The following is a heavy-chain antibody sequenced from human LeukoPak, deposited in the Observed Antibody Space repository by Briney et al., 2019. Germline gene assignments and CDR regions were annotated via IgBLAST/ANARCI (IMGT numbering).Heavy chain of an antibody. CDR2: ISHTEGT. CDR3: ARIRCGHSGSVCYNH. V-gene: IGHV4-34*01. CDR1: GVSINDYY. J-gene: IGHJ4*02. D-gene: IGHD2-21*01. Sequence: SETLSLTCGVFGVSINDYYWSWIRQSPGKGLEWIGEISHTEGTRYNPSLESRVTMSVGTSENQLSLKLIFVTAADTAVYYCARIRCGHSGSVCYNHWGLGTLVTVSP.